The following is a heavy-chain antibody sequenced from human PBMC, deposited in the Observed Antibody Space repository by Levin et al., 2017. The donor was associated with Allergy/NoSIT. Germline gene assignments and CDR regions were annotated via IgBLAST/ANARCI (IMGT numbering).Heavy chain of an antibody. D-gene: IGHD3/OR15-3a*01. J-gene: IGHJ4*02. CDR2: ISWNSGSI. CDR1: GFTFDDYA. CDR3: AKERTGNFDY. Sequence: PGESLKISCAASGFTFDDYAMHWVRQAPGKGLEWVSGISWNSGSIGYADSVKGRFTISRDNAKNSLYLQMNSLRAEDTALYYCAKERTGNFDYWGQGTLVTVSS. V-gene: IGHV3-9*01.